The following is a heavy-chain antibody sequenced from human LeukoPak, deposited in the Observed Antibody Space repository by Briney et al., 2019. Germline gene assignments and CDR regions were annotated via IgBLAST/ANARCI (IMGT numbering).Heavy chain of an antibody. Sequence: GGSLRLSCAASGFTFSSYWMHWVRQAPGKGLVWVSRINSDGSSTNYADSVKGRFTISRDNAKNTLHMQMNSLRAEGTAVYYCARGARGSGTASDYWGQGTLVTVSS. CDR3: ARGARGSGTASDY. CDR2: INSDGSST. V-gene: IGHV3-74*01. J-gene: IGHJ4*02. CDR1: GFTFSSYW. D-gene: IGHD3-10*01.